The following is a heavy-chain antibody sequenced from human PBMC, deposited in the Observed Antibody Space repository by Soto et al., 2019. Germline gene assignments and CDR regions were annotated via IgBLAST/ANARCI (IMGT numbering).Heavy chain of an antibody. V-gene: IGHV3-23*01. J-gene: IGHJ4*02. CDR2: ISGSGGST. Sequence: EVQLLESGGGLVQPGGSLRLSCAASRFTFSSYAMAWVRQAPGKGLAWVSGISGSGGSTYYADSVKGRFTISRDNSKNTLYLQMSSLRAEDTAVYYYAKAPEAMVTDGGFYWGQGPLVTVSS. CDR3: AKAPEAMVTDGGFY. CDR1: RFTFSSYA. D-gene: IGHD5-18*01.